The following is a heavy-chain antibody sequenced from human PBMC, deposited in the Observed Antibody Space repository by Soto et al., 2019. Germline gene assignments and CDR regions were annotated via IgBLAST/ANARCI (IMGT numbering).Heavy chain of an antibody. CDR3: ARGGYSYPYYFDY. CDR2: IKQDGSEK. CDR1: GFTFSSYW. Sequence: EVQLVESGGGLVQPGGSLRLSCAASGFTFSSYWMSWVRQAPGKGLEWVANIKQDGSEKYYVDSVKGRFTISRDNAKNSLYLQMNSLRAEDTAVYYCARGGYSYPYYFDYWGQGTLVTVSS. J-gene: IGHJ4*02. V-gene: IGHV3-7*05. D-gene: IGHD5-18*01.